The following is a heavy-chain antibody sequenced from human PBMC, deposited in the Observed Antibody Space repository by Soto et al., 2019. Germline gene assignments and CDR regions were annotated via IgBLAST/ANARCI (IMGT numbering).Heavy chain of an antibody. J-gene: IGHJ4*02. V-gene: IGHV3-7*01. CDR3: ATSAAAPGNY. CDR2: VKGDGSDT. Sequence: EVQLVESGGGLVQPGGSLSLSCAASGFTFSSYWMSWVRQVPGKGLEWVANVKGDGSDTYYVDSVKGRFTISRDTAKNSLYLQLNSLRAEDTAVYYCATSAAAPGNYWGQGTLVTVSS. CDR1: GFTFSSYW. D-gene: IGHD6-13*01.